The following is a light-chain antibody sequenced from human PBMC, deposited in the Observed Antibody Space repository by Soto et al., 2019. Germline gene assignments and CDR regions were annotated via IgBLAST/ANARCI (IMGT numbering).Light chain of an antibody. CDR3: QQRSNWPLT. CDR1: QSVSSN. J-gene: IGKJ4*01. CDR2: GAS. V-gene: IGKV3-15*01. Sequence: EILMTQSPVTLSVSPGERATLSFRASQSVSSNLAWYQQKPGQAPSLLIYGASTRATGIPARFSGSGSGTEFTLTISSLQSEDFAVYYCQQRSNWPLTFGGGTKVDIK.